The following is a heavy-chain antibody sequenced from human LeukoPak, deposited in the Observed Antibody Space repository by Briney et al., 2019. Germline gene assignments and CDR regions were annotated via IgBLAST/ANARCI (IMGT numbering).Heavy chain of an antibody. CDR3: ARAIAVAGTYYYYMDV. J-gene: IGHJ6*03. CDR1: GYTFTDYY. CDR2: MNPNSGNT. V-gene: IGHV1-8*03. Sequence: ASVKVSCKTSGYTFTDYYMHWVRQAPGQGLEWMGWMNPNSGNTGYAQKFQGRVTITRNTSISTAYMELSSLRSEDTAVYYCARAIAVAGTYYYYMDVWGKGTTVTVSS. D-gene: IGHD6-19*01.